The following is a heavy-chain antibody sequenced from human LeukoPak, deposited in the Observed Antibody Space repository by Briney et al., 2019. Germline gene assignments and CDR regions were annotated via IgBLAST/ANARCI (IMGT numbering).Heavy chain of an antibody. J-gene: IGHJ4*02. CDR2: IKQDGSEK. Sequence: GGSLRLSCAASGFTFSSYWMSWVRQAPGKGLEWVANIKQDGSEKYYVDSVKGRFTISRDNSKNTLYLQMNSLRAEDTAVYYCARQYSSSSPPDYWGQGTLVTVSS. V-gene: IGHV3-7*01. CDR1: GFTFSSYW. D-gene: IGHD6-6*01. CDR3: ARQYSSSSPPDY.